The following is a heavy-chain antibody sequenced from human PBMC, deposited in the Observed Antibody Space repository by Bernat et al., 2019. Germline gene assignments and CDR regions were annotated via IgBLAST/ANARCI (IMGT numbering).Heavy chain of an antibody. J-gene: IGHJ4*02. CDR1: GFTVSSNY. Sequence: EVQLVESGGGLVQPGGSLRLSCAASGFTVSSNYMSWVRQAPGKGLEWVSVIYSGGSTYYADSVKGRFTISRDNSKNTLYLQMNSLRAEDTAVYYCARGYYYGSGTHFDYWGQGTLVTVPS. CDR2: IYSGGST. V-gene: IGHV3-66*01. D-gene: IGHD3-10*01. CDR3: ARGYYYGSGTHFDY.